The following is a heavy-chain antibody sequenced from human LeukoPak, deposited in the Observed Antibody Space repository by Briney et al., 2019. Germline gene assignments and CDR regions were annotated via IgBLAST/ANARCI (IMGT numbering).Heavy chain of an antibody. D-gene: IGHD1-26*01. CDR2: ISSSGSTI. CDR1: GFTFSSYE. CDR3: ARDAGEWELREFDY. Sequence: GGSLRLSCAASGFTFSSYEMNWVRQAPGKGLEWVSYISSSGSTIYYADSVKGRFTISRDNAKNSLYLQMSSLRAEDTAVYYCARDAGEWELREFDYWGQGTLVTVSS. J-gene: IGHJ4*02. V-gene: IGHV3-48*03.